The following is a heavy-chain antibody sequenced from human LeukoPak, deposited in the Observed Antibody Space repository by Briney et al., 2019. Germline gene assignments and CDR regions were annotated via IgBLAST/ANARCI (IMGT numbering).Heavy chain of an antibody. J-gene: IGHJ6*03. V-gene: IGHV4-4*07. CDR2: IYSRGST. D-gene: IGHD3-10*01. CDR3: ARDPGFMVRGSRRGYDDFYYYMDV. CDR1: GGSISSYY. Sequence: SETLSLTCTVSGGSISSYYWSWIRQPAGKGLEWIGRIYSRGSTNYNTSLKSRVTISVDTSKNQFSLKLSSVTAADTAVYYCARDPGFMVRGSRRGYDDFYYYMDVWGKGTTVTISS.